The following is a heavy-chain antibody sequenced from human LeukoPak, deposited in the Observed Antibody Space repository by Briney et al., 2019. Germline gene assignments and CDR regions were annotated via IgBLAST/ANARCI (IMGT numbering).Heavy chain of an antibody. CDR3: ARDPGYSSGWSYVDY. J-gene: IGHJ4*02. D-gene: IGHD6-19*01. CDR1: GGTFSSYA. V-gene: IGHV1-69*01. Sequence: GASVKVSCKASGGTFSSYAISWVRQAPGQGLEWMGGIIPIFGTANYAQKFQGRVTITADESTSTAYMELSSLRSEDTAVYYCARDPGYSSGWSYVDYWGQGTLVTVSS. CDR2: IIPIFGTA.